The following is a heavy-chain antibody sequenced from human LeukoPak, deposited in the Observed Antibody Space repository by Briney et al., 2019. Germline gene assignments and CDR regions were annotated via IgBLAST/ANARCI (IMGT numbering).Heavy chain of an antibody. CDR2: ISYDGSNK. Sequence: GGSLRLSCAASGFTFSSYGMHWVRQAPGKGLEWVAVISYDGSNKYYADSVKGRFTISRDNSKNTLYLQMNSLRAEDTAVYYCAKDRGLRLGELSYFDYWGQGTLVTVSS. CDR3: AKDRGLRLGELSYFDY. J-gene: IGHJ4*02. CDR1: GFTFSSYG. D-gene: IGHD3-16*02. V-gene: IGHV3-30*18.